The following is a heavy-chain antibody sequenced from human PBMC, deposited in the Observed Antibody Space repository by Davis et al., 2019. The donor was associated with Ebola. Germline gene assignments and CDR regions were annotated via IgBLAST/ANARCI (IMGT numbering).Heavy chain of an antibody. J-gene: IGHJ5*02. CDR3: AREYSYGNNWFDP. D-gene: IGHD5-18*01. CDR1: GGSISSYY. CDR2: IYYSGST. Sequence: GSLRLSCTVSGGSISSYYWSWIRQPPGKGLEWIGYIYYSGSTNYNPSLKSRVTISVDTSKNQFSLKLSSVTAADTAVYYCAREYSYGNNWFDPWGQGTLVTVSS. V-gene: IGHV4-59*08.